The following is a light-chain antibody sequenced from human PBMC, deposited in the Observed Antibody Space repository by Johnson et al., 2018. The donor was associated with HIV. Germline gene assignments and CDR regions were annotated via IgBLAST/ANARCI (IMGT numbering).Light chain of an antibody. Sequence: QSVLTQPPSVSAAPGQKVTVSCSGSSSNIENNFVYWYQQLPGTAPKLLIYEDNKRPSGIPDRFSGSKSGTSATLGITGLQTGDEADYYCGTWDSSLRAYVCGTGTNVTVL. V-gene: IGLV1-51*02. J-gene: IGLJ1*01. CDR3: GTWDSSLRAYV. CDR2: EDN. CDR1: SSNIENNF.